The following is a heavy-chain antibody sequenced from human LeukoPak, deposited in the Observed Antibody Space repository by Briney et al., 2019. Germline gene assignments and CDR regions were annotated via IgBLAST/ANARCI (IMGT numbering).Heavy chain of an antibody. J-gene: IGHJ4*02. V-gene: IGHV3-23*01. D-gene: IGHD3-22*01. Sequence: GGSLRLSCAASGFTFSSYAMSWVRQAPGKRLEWVSAISGSGGSTYYADSVKGRFTISRDNSKNTLYLQMNSLRAEDTAVYYCAKDGAPYYYDSSGYVDYWGQGTLVTVSS. CDR1: GFTFSSYA. CDR3: AKDGAPYYYDSSGYVDY. CDR2: ISGSGGST.